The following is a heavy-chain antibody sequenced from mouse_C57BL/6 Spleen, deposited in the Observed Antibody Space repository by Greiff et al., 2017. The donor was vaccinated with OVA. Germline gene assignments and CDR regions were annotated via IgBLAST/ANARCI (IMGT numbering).Heavy chain of an antibody. D-gene: IGHD2-5*01. CDR1: GYTFTDYY. V-gene: IGHV1-76*01. Sequence: QVQLQQSGAELVRPGASVKLSCKASGYTFTDYYINWVKQRPGQGLEWIARIYPGSGNTYYNEKFKGKATLTAEKSSSTAYMQLSSLTSEDSAVYFCATYSNSAMDYWGQGTSVTVSS. CDR2: IYPGSGNT. J-gene: IGHJ4*01. CDR3: ATYSNSAMDY.